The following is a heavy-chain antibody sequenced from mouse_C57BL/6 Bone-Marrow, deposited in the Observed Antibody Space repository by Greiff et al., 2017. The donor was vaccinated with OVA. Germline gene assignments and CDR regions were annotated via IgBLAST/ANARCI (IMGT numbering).Heavy chain of an antibody. CDR2: IYPGSGST. V-gene: IGHV1-55*01. CDR3: ARCSKDYAMDY. D-gene: IGHD6-1*01. CDR1: GYTFTSYW. Sequence: VQLQQSGAELVKPGASVKMSCKASGYTFTSYWITWVKQRPGQGLEWIGDIYPGSGSTNYNEKFKSKATLTVDTSSSTAYMQLSSLTSEDSAVYYCARCSKDYAMDYWGQGTSVTVSS. J-gene: IGHJ4*01.